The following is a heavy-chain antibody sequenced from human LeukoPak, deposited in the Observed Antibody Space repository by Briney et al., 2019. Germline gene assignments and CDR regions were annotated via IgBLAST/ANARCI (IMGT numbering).Heavy chain of an antibody. CDR2: IYYSGST. V-gene: IGHV4-59*01. CDR1: GGSISSYY. Sequence: SETLSLTCTVSGGSISSYYWSWIRQPPGKGLEWIGYIYYSGSTNYNPSLKSRVTISVDTSKNQFSLKLSSVTAADTAVYYCARDKAYSGYDYAGFDYWGQGTLVTVSS. CDR3: ARDKAYSGYDYAGFDY. D-gene: IGHD5-12*01. J-gene: IGHJ4*02.